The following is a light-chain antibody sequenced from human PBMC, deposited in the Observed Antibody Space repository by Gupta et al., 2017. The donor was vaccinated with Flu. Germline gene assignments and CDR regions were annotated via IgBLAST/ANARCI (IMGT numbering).Light chain of an antibody. CDR2: DND. Sequence: TPSIAVGGKNIGSDSVRWYQQKPGQPPLLIIYDNDGRHTGIPERFSGSNCGSTATLTIRSVEAVHAADYYCQVCETSADHWLFGAGTKLTVI. J-gene: IGLJ3*02. CDR1: NIGSDS. V-gene: IGLV3-21*01. CDR3: QVCETSADHWL.